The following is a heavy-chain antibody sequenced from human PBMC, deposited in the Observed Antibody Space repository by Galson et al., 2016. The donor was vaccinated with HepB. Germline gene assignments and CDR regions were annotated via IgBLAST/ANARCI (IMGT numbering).Heavy chain of an antibody. V-gene: IGHV3-53*01. CDR1: GFSVRTND. Sequence: SLRLSCAVSGFSVRTNDMSWVRQAPGKGLEWVSLIYGDDKTYYSDSVKGRFTISRDSSKNTLYLQMNSLRAEDAAIYYCARDDSSANGGYWGQGTLVTVSS. CDR2: IYGDDKT. D-gene: IGHD4-11*01. CDR3: ARDDSSANGGY. J-gene: IGHJ4*02.